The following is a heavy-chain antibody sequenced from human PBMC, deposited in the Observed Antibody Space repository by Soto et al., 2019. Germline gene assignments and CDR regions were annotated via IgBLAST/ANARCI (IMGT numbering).Heavy chain of an antibody. CDR2: IDPSDSYT. J-gene: IGHJ6*02. CDR1: GYSFTSYW. CDR3: ARQVGYYDILTGTYGMDV. Sequence: PGESLKISCKGSGYSFTSYWISWVRQMPGKGLEWMGRIDPSDSYTNYSPSFQGHVTISADKSISTAYLQWSSLKASDTAMYYCARQVGYYDILTGTYGMDVWGQVTTVTVSS. V-gene: IGHV5-10-1*01. D-gene: IGHD3-9*01.